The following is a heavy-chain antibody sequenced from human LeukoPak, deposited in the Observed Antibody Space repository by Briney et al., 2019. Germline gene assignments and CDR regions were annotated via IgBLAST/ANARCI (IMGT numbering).Heavy chain of an antibody. CDR2: INHSGST. CDR3: ARFGSEYYYYDSSGYYVDAFDI. Sequence: SETLSLTCAVYGGSFSGYYWSWIRQPPGKGLEWIGEINHSGSTNYNPSLKSRVTIPVDTSKNQFSLKLSSVTAADTAVYYCARFGSEYYYYDSSGYYVDAFDIWGQGTMVTVSS. J-gene: IGHJ3*02. V-gene: IGHV4-34*01. CDR1: GGSFSGYY. D-gene: IGHD3-22*01.